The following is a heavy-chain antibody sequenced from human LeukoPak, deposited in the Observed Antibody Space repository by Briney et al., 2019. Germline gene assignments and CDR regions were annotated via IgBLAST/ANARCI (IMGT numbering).Heavy chain of an antibody. V-gene: IGHV3-23*01. CDR2: ISGSGGST. Sequence: SGGSLRLSCAASGFTFSSYGMSWVRQAPGKGLEWVSAISGSGGSTYYADSVKGRFTISRDNSKNTLYLQMNSLRAEDTAVYYCARRVVRGGYFDYWGQGTLVTVSS. J-gene: IGHJ4*02. D-gene: IGHD3-10*01. CDR3: ARRVVRGGYFDY. CDR1: GFTFSSYG.